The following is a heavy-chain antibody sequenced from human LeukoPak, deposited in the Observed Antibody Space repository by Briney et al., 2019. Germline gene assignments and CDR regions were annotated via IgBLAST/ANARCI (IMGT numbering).Heavy chain of an antibody. D-gene: IGHD3-10*01. J-gene: IGHJ6*03. Sequence: ASVTVSCKASGYTFTVYYMHWVRHAPGQGLGLMGLINLNSGGTNYGQKYQVRVTMTRDTSISTAYMELSRLRSDDTAVYYCARADYYGSGSYYTSFMDVWGKGTTVTVSS. CDR1: GYTFTVYY. V-gene: IGHV1-2*02. CDR3: ARADYYGSGSYYTSFMDV. CDR2: INLNSGGT.